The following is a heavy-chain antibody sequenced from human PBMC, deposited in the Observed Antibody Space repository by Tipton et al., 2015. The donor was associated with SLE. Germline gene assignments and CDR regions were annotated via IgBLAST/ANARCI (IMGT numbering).Heavy chain of an antibody. J-gene: IGHJ4*02. CDR2: IRSKDYGVKT. CDR3: AKDRGPYGDKRGFDY. CDR1: GSPFGDYA. D-gene: IGHD4-17*01. V-gene: IGHV3-49*03. Sequence: RSLRLSCRASGSPFGDYALSWFRQAPGKGLEWVGFIRSKDYGVKTEYAASVKGRFTISRDDSASIAYLQMNSLRAEDTAVYYCAKDRGPYGDKRGFDYWGQGTLVTVSS.